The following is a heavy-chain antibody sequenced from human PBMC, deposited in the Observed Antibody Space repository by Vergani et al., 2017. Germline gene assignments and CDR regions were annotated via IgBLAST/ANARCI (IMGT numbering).Heavy chain of an antibody. CDR2: ISGSGGRT. J-gene: IGHJ6*03. CDR3: ARNSGWFGYYYYYMDV. CDR1: GFTFSSYA. V-gene: IGHV3-23*01. D-gene: IGHD6-19*01. Sequence: EVQLLESGGGLVQPGESLRLSCAASGFTFSSYAMSWVRQAPGKGLEWVSGISGSGGRTYYADSVKGRFTISRDNSKNTLYLQMNSLRAEDTAVYYCARNSGWFGYYYYYMDVWGKGTTVTVSS.